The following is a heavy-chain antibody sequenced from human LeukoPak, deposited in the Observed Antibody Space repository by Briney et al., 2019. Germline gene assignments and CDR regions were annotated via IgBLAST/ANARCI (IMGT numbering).Heavy chain of an antibody. D-gene: IGHD6-13*01. J-gene: IGHJ4*02. Sequence: GASVKVSCKVSGYTLTELSMHWVRQAPGKGLEWMGGFDPEDGETIYAQKFQGRVTMTEGTSTDTAYMELSSLRSEDTAVYYCATFSSSFNYFDYWGQGTLVTVSS. CDR3: ATFSSSFNYFDY. CDR2: FDPEDGET. CDR1: GYTLTELS. V-gene: IGHV1-24*01.